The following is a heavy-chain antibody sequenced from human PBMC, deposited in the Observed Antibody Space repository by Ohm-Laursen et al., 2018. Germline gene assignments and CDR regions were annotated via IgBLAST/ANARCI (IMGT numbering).Heavy chain of an antibody. CDR3: ASHTGYSYGFNFDY. J-gene: IGHJ4*02. Sequence: GTLSLTCTFSGASISTYYWNWIRQPAGKGLEWIGRIYTSGSTNYNPSLKSRVTISVDTSKNQFSLKLSSVTAADTAVYYCASHTGYSYGFNFDYWGQGTLVTVSS. V-gene: IGHV4-4*07. CDR2: IYTSGST. D-gene: IGHD5-18*01. CDR1: GASISTYY.